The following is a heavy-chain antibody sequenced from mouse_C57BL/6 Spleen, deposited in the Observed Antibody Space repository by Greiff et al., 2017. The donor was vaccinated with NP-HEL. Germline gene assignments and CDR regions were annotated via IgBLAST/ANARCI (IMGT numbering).Heavy chain of an antibody. CDR2: IDPSDSYT. CDR3: ARESMVRKFAY. CDR1: GYTFTSYW. J-gene: IGHJ3*01. V-gene: IGHV1-59*01. Sequence: QVQLQQPGAELVRPGTSVKLSCKASGYTFTSYWMHWVKQRPGQGLEWIGVIDPSDSYTNYNQKFKGKATLTVDTSSSTAYMQLSSLTSEDSVVYDCARESMVRKFAYWGQGTLVTVSA. D-gene: IGHD2-10*02.